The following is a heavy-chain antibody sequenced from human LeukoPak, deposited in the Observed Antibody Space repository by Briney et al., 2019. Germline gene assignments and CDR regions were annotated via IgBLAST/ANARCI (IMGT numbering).Heavy chain of an antibody. Sequence: PGGSLRLSCAASGFTFSSYAMHWVRQAPGKGLEYVSAISSNGGSTYYANSVKGRFTISRDNSKNPMYLQMGSLRAKDLAVYYCAARPPYYDSSGYYYLRLGDYRGQGTLVTVSS. J-gene: IGHJ4*02. CDR2: ISSNGGST. D-gene: IGHD3-22*01. CDR1: GFTFSSYA. CDR3: AARPPYYDSSGYYYLRLGDY. V-gene: IGHV3-64*01.